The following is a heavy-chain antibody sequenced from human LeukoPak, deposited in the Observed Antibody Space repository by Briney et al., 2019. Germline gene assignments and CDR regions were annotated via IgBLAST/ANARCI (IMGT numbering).Heavy chain of an antibody. Sequence: PSETLSLTCTVSGGSLSSYSWSWTRHPPGKGLEWIGYIYYSGSTSSNPSLRSRLTISGDTSKNQFSLRLSSVTAADTAMYYCARDSGGAAGGSGMGYGFDIWGQGTMVTVSS. CDR2: IYYSGST. CDR1: GGSLSSYS. V-gene: IGHV4-59*01. CDR3: ARDSGGAAGGSGMGYGFDI. J-gene: IGHJ3*02. D-gene: IGHD6-13*01.